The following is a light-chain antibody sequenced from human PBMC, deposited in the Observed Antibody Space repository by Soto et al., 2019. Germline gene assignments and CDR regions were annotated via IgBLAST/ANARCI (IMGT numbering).Light chain of an antibody. J-gene: IGKJ1*01. V-gene: IGKV3-20*01. CDR2: DAS. Sequence: IVLTQSPGTLSLSPGDRATLSCRASQSVSSNLAWYQQKPGQAPRLLIYDASNRATGIPDRFSGSGSGTDFTLTISRLEPEDFAVYYCQQYGSSGTVGQGSKVDIK. CDR3: QQYGSSGT. CDR1: QSVSSN.